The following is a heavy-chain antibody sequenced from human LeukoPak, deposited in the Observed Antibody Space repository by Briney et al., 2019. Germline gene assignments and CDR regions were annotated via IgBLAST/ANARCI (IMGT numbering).Heavy chain of an antibody. J-gene: IGHJ4*02. Sequence: ASVKVSCKASGYSFTDYDFSWVRQAPGQGLEWLGWVSIYNDNTNYAREFQDRITMTTDISTSTAYMELKSLTSDDTAVYFCARTGHYQFVSWGQGTLVTVSS. CDR1: GYSFTDYD. CDR2: VSIYNDNT. CDR3: ARTGHYQFVS. V-gene: IGHV1-18*01. D-gene: IGHD3-9*01.